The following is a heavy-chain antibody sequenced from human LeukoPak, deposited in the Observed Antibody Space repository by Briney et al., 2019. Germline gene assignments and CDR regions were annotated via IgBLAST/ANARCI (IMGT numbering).Heavy chain of an antibody. CDR3: ARGEHSSFDY. CDR1: GFTFSSYA. J-gene: IGHJ4*02. V-gene: IGHV3-7*01. D-gene: IGHD6-6*01. Sequence: GGSLRLSCAASGFTFSSYAMSWVRQAPGKGLEWVANIKEDGSEKNYVDSVKGRFTISRDKAKNSLYLQMNSLRAEDTAVYYCARGEHSSFDYWGQGTLVTVSS. CDR2: IKEDGSEK.